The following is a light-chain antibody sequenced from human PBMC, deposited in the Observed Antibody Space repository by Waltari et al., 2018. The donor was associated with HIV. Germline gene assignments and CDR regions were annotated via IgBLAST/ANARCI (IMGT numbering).Light chain of an antibody. CDR1: SSDVGGYNS. CDR3: SSSTNSSPVV. CDR2: EVS. J-gene: IGLJ3*02. V-gene: IGLV2-14*01. Sequence: QSALTQPASVSGSPGQSITLSCTGTSSDVGGYNSVSRYQHHPGEAPRLMIYEVSNRPSGISNRFSGSKSGNTASLTISGLQAEDEADYFCSSSTNSSPVVFGGGTKLTVL.